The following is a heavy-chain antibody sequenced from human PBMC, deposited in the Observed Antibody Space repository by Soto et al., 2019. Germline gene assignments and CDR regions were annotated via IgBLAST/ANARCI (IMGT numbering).Heavy chain of an antibody. V-gene: IGHV3-23*01. CDR3: AKERGGPLDY. CDR1: GFTFSRSA. CDR2: ARFGSPGA. Sequence: GSLRLSCAASGFTFSRSAVNWVRQAPGKGLQWVAAARFGSPGAYYADSVKGRFTISRANSKNTLYLQMNSLRAEDTAVYYCAKERGGPLDYWGQGTLVTVSS. J-gene: IGHJ4*02.